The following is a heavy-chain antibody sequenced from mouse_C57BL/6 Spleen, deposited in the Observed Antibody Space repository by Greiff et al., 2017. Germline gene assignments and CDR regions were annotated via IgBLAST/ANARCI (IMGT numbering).Heavy chain of an antibody. D-gene: IGHD3-3*01. Sequence: VQLVESGAELVKPGASVKISCKASGYAFSSYWLNWVKQRPGKGLEWIGQIYPGDGDTNYNGKCKGKATLTADKSSSTAYMQLSSLTSEDSAVYFCASGLGDYYAMDYWGQGTSVTVSS. V-gene: IGHV1-80*01. J-gene: IGHJ4*01. CDR3: ASGLGDYYAMDY. CDR1: GYAFSSYW. CDR2: IYPGDGDT.